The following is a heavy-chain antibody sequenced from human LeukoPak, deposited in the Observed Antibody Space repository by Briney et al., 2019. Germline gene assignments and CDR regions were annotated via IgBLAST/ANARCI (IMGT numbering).Heavy chain of an antibody. CDR3: ARFKGDGSGYYSDY. Sequence: KPSETLSLTCTVSGGSISSSSYYWGWIRQPPGKGLGWIASIYYSGSTYDNPSLKSRVTISVGTSMNQFSLKLNSVTAADTAVYYCARFKGDGSGYYSDYWGQGTLVNVSS. J-gene: IGHJ4*02. CDR1: GGSISSSSYY. V-gene: IGHV4-39*01. CDR2: IYYSGST. D-gene: IGHD3-22*01.